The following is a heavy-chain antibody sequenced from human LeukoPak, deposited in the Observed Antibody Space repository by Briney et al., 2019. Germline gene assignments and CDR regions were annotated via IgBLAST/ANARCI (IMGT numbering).Heavy chain of an antibody. Sequence: GGSLRLSCAASGFTSFRNYWIHWVRQAPGKGLVWVSRIKGDGSGTIYADSVKGRFTISRDNARNTVYLQMNSLRVEDTAVYYCARDRNYQLSPPWGQGTLVTVSS. CDR3: ARDRNYQLSPP. CDR1: GFTSFRNYW. V-gene: IGHV3-74*01. D-gene: IGHD2-2*01. CDR2: IKGDGSGT. J-gene: IGHJ4*02.